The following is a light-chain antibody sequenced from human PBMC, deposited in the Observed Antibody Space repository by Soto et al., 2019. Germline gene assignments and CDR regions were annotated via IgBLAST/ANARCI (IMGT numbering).Light chain of an antibody. Sequence: QYALTHPPSASGSPGQSVTISCTGTSSDVGGYNYVSWYQQHPGKAPKLMIYEVSKRPSGVPDRFSGSKSGNTASLTVSGLQAEDEADYYCSSYAGSNNLVFGGGTKVTVL. J-gene: IGLJ2*01. V-gene: IGLV2-8*01. CDR1: SSDVGGYNY. CDR3: SSYAGSNNLV. CDR2: EVS.